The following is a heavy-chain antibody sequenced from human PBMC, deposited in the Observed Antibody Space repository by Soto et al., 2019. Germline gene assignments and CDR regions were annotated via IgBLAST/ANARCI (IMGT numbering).Heavy chain of an antibody. CDR1: GYIFTRYT. D-gene: IGHD2-15*01. J-gene: IGHJ5*02. CDR2: INPDNGNT. V-gene: IGHV1-3*01. Sequence: ASVKVSCKASGYIFTRYTMNWVRQAPGQRLEWMGWINPDNGNTKSSQKFQDRVIITRDTSASTAYMDLSSLRSEDTAVYYCARGIATGQLDPWGQGTLVTVSS. CDR3: ARGIATGQLDP.